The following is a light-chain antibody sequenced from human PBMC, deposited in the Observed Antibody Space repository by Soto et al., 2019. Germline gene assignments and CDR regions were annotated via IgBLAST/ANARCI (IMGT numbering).Light chain of an antibody. CDR2: GAF. J-gene: IGKJ5*01. CDR1: LDINRW. V-gene: IGKV1-12*01. Sequence: DIQMTQSPSSVSVSVGDRVTITCRASLDINRWLAWYQVRPGKPPKLLIAGAFVLQSGVPSRFSSSGYGTDFALTIDNLQPEDFATYYCQQADSYPITFGQGTRLEI. CDR3: QQADSYPIT.